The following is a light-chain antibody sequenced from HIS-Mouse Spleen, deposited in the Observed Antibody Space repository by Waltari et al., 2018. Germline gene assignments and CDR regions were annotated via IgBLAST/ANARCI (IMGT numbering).Light chain of an antibody. CDR3: QQYYSTPLT. Sequence: DIVMTQSPDSLAVSLGERATINCKSSQSVLYSSNNKNYLAWYQQKPGHPPKLLIYWATTRESGVPDRFIGSGSGTDFTLTISSLQAEDVAVYYCQQYYSTPLTFGGGTKVEIK. J-gene: IGKJ4*01. V-gene: IGKV4-1*01. CDR1: QSVLYSSNNKNY. CDR2: WAT.